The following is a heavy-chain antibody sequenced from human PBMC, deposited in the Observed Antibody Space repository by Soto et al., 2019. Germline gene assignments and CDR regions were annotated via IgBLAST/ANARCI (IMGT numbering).Heavy chain of an antibody. CDR3: STAGSRGTGIQQFEH. J-gene: IGHJ4*02. CDR1: GGTFSTYG. V-gene: IGHV1-69*01. CDR2: IIPVFAST. D-gene: IGHD3-3*02. Sequence: QVHLVQSGAEVKKPASSVKVSCQASGGTFSTYGITWVRQAPGHGLEWMGAIIPVFASTSSAQLFRGRLSITADEVSSTAYMELSGLTSEDTAIYYCSTAGSRGTGIQQFEHWGQGTLVTVS.